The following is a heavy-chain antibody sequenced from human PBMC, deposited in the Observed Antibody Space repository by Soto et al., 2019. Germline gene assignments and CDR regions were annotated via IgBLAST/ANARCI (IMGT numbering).Heavy chain of an antibody. Sequence: HPGGSLRLSCEASGFTFSSYAMNWVRQAPGKGLEWISVISGSGGATYSADSVKGRFVISRDNSKNTLYLQMNSLRAEDTAIYYCAKATLRVVHPLVFDYWGQGSLVTVSS. D-gene: IGHD3-3*01. CDR2: ISGSGGAT. CDR3: AKATLRVVHPLVFDY. J-gene: IGHJ4*02. V-gene: IGHV3-23*01. CDR1: GFTFSSYA.